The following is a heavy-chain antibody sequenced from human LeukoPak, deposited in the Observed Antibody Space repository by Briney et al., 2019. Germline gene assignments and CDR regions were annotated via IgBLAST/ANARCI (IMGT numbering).Heavy chain of an antibody. V-gene: IGHV3-74*01. D-gene: IGHD6-6*01. Sequence: GGSLRISCTASGFSFSRHCMRWARQHPGKGLFWVSRISPTGSTTSYAHSVKGRFTVSRDNAKNTLYLQVNNLRAEDTAVYYCARGPNSNWSGLDFWGQGTLLTVSS. J-gene: IGHJ4*02. CDR3: ARGPNSNWSGLDF. CDR1: GFSFSRHC. CDR2: ISPTGSTT.